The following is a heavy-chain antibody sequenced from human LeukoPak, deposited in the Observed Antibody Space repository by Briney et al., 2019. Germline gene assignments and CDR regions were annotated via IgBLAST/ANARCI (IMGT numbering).Heavy chain of an antibody. CDR3: ARERRGGDGYNHGFDY. V-gene: IGHV3-53*01. Sequence: GGSLTLSCAASGLTFSRNYKRWVRQAPGKGREWGSVIRGGGTTESADSVTAPFTISRENSKRTLYLQMNSLRAEDTAVYYCARERRGGDGYNHGFDYWGQGTLVTVSS. J-gene: IGHJ4*02. CDR1: GLTFSRNY. CDR2: IRGGGTT. D-gene: IGHD5-24*01.